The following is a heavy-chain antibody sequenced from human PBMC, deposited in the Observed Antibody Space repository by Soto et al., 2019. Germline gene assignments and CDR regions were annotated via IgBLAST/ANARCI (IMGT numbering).Heavy chain of an antibody. CDR3: ALALGPTTGLDY. D-gene: IGHD1-26*01. V-gene: IGHV4-31*02. CDR2: IFNSGTT. CDR1: GASTVSHYH. J-gene: IGHJ4*02. Sequence: QVQLQESGPGLVKPSQTLSLTCSVSGASTVSHYHWTWIRQPPGKGLEWMGYIFNSGTTFYNPSLTSRLSISMDTSGNHFSLELRYVPAADTAVYYCALALGPTTGLDYWGQGTLVTVSS.